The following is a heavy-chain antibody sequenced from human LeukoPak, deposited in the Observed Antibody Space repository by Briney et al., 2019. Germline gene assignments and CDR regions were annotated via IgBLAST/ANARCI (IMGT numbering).Heavy chain of an antibody. J-gene: IGHJ4*02. CDR3: ARGGYYGSGSYFDY. Sequence: SQTLSLTCTVSGGSISSGDYYWSWIRQPPGKGLGWIGYIYYSGSTYYNPSLKSRVTISVDTSKNQFSLKLSSVTAADTAVYYCARGGYYGSGSYFDYWGQGTLVTVSS. CDR2: IYYSGST. D-gene: IGHD3-10*01. V-gene: IGHV4-30-4*01. CDR1: GGSISSGDYY.